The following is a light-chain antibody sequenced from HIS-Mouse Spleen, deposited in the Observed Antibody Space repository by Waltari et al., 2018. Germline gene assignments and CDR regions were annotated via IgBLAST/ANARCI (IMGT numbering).Light chain of an antibody. J-gene: IGLJ3*02. CDR3: CSYAGSYTSWV. Sequence: QSALTQPRSVSGSPGQSVTISCTGTSSDVGGYNYVSWYQQHPGKAPKLMIYDVRKRPSGVPVRFSGSKSGNTASLTISGLQAEDEADYYCCSYAGSYTSWVFGGGTKLTVL. CDR1: SSDVGGYNY. V-gene: IGLV2-11*01. CDR2: DVR.